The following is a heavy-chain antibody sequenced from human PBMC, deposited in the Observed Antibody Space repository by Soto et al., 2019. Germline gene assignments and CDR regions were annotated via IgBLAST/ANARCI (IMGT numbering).Heavy chain of an antibody. CDR2: ISSTSSNI. V-gene: IGHV3-21*04. D-gene: IGHD1-1*01. J-gene: IGHJ3*01. CDR1: VFSCSTSI. CDR3: ARGIASTSLVTFDV. Sequence: PWWSLRLSCLASVFSCSTSIMHWFRQAPGKGLEWIATISSTSSNIYYAGSVKGRFSISRDNPKNSLFLQMNSLGAEDMAVYYCARGIASTSLVTFDVWGQGTMVTVSS.